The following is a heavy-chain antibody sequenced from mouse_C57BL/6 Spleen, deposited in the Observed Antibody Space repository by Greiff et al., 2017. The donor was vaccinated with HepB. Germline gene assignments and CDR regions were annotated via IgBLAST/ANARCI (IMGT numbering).Heavy chain of an antibody. CDR1: GYTFTGYW. J-gene: IGHJ2*01. CDR3: ARRNYDYFYFDC. Sequence: QVQLQQSGAELMKPGASVKLSCKATGYTFTGYWIGWVKQRPGHGLEWIGEILPGSGSTNYNEKFKGKATLTADTSSNTAYMQLSSLTTEDSAIYYCARRNYDYFYFDCWGHGPTLTVSS. CDR2: ILPGSGST. V-gene: IGHV1-9*01. D-gene: IGHD2-4*01.